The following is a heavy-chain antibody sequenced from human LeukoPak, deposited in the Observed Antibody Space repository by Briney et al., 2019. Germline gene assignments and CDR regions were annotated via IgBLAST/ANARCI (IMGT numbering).Heavy chain of an antibody. Sequence: GGSLRLSCAASGFTFSSYSMNWVRQAPGKGLEWVSSISSSSSYIYYADSVKGRFTISRDNAKNSLYPQMNSLRAEDTAVYYCARATGYCSGGSCYPDEFLDYWGQGTLVTVSS. D-gene: IGHD2-15*01. J-gene: IGHJ4*02. CDR1: GFTFSSYS. CDR3: ARATGYCSGGSCYPDEFLDY. CDR2: ISSSSSYI. V-gene: IGHV3-21*01.